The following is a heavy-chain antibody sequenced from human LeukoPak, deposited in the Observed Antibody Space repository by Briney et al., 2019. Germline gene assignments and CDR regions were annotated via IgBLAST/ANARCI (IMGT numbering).Heavy chain of an antibody. D-gene: IGHD4-17*01. V-gene: IGHV4-34*01. CDR2: INHSGST. CDR3: ASLGFGPTVTTPRWSDP. J-gene: IGHJ5*02. Sequence: PSETLSLTCAVYGGSFSGYYWSWIRQPPGKGLEWIGEINHSGSTNYNPSLKSRVTISVDTSKNQFSLKLSSVTAADTAVYYCASLGFGPTVTTPRWSDPWGQGTLVTVSS. CDR1: GGSFSGYY.